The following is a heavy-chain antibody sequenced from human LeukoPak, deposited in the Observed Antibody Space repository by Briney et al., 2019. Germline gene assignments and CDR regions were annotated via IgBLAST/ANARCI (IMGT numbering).Heavy chain of an antibody. V-gene: IGHV3-9*01. CDR3: ARDRGPRTGFMVREAYDY. Sequence: GGSLRLSCAASGFTFDAYAMHWVRQAPGKGLEWVSGISWNGGGMGYADSVKGRFSISRDNANNTLYLQMSSLRAEDTAVYYCARDRGPRTGFMVREAYDYWGQGALVTVSS. D-gene: IGHD3-10*01. CDR1: GFTFDAYA. CDR2: ISWNGGGM. J-gene: IGHJ4*02.